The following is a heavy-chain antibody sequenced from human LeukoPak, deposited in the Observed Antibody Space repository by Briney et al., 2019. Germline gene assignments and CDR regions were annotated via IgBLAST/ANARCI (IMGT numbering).Heavy chain of an antibody. J-gene: IGHJ4*02. V-gene: IGHV4-38-2*02. Sequence: SETLSLTCTVSGYSISSGYYWGWIRQPPGKGLEWIGSIYHSESSYYNPSLKSRVTISVDTSKNQFSLKLSSVTAADTAVYYCARLAGATPFDYWGQGTLVTVSS. CDR1: GYSISSGYY. D-gene: IGHD1-26*01. CDR2: IYHSESS. CDR3: ARLAGATPFDY.